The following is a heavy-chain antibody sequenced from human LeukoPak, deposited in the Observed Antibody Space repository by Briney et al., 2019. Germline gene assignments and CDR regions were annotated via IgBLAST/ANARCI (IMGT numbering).Heavy chain of an antibody. Sequence: GGSLRLSCAASGFTFSSYAMYWVRQAPGKGLEWVAVISYDGSNKYSADSVKGRFTISRDNSKNTLYLQMNSLRAEDTAVYYCARDYNMAAKYYFDYWGQGTLVIVSS. V-gene: IGHV3-30*04. J-gene: IGHJ4*02. CDR3: ARDYNMAAKYYFDY. CDR1: GFTFSSYA. D-gene: IGHD1-14*01. CDR2: ISYDGSNK.